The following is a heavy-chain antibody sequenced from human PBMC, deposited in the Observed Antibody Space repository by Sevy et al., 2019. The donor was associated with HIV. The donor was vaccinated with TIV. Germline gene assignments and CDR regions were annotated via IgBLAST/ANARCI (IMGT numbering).Heavy chain of an antibody. D-gene: IGHD2-21*02. CDR2: IIPIFGTA. CDR3: ARGAYCCGDCYWAYFDY. Sequence: ASVKVSCKASGGTFSSYAISWVRQAPGQGLEWMGGIIPIFGTANYAQKFQGRVTITADKSTSTAYMELSSLRSEDTAVYYCARGAYCCGDCYWAYFDYWGQGTLVTVSS. J-gene: IGHJ4*02. V-gene: IGHV1-69*06. CDR1: GGTFSSYA.